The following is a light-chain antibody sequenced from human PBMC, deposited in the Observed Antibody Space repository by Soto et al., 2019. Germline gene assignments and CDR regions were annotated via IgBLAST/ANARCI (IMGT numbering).Light chain of an antibody. CDR3: QQSYSTPPA. Sequence: EIVMTQSPATLSVSPGERATLSCRASQSVSSNLGWYQQKPGQAPRLLIYDASTRATGIPARFSGSGSGTDFTLTISSLQPEDFATYYCQQSYSTPPAFGGGTKVEIK. J-gene: IGKJ4*01. CDR2: DAS. CDR1: QSVSSN. V-gene: IGKV3-15*01.